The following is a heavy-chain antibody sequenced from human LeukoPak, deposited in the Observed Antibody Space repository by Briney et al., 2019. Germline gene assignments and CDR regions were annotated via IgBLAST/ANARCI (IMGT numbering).Heavy chain of an antibody. CDR3: AGGTGSLYYGMDV. V-gene: IGHV4-59*01. CDR1: GGSISSYY. Sequence: SETLSLTCTVSGGSISSYYWSWIRQPPGKGLEWIGYIYYSGSTNYNPSLKSRVTISVDTSKNQFSLKLSSVTAADTAVYYCAGGTGSLYYGMDVWGQGTTVTVSS. D-gene: IGHD1-26*01. CDR2: IYYSGST. J-gene: IGHJ6*02.